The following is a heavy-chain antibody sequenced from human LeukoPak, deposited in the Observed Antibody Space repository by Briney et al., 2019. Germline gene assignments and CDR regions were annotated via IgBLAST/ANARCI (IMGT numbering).Heavy chain of an antibody. V-gene: IGHV3-21*01. Sequence: AGGSLRLSCAASGFTFSSYSMNWVRQAPGKGLEWVSSISSSSSYIYYADSVKGRFTISRDTAKNSLYLQMNSLRAEDTAVYYCARDKSGYDHRGTYYYYGMDVWGQGTTVTVSS. CDR1: GFTFSSYS. CDR2: ISSSSSYI. CDR3: ARDKSGYDHRGTYYYYGMDV. J-gene: IGHJ6*02. D-gene: IGHD6-25*01.